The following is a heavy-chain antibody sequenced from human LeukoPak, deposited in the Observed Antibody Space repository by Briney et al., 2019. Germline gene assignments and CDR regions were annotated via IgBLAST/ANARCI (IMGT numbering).Heavy chain of an antibody. CDR1: GYTFTGYY. J-gene: IGHJ4*02. D-gene: IGHD3-22*01. CDR2: INPNSGGT. V-gene: IGHV1-2*02. Sequence: ASVKVSCKASGYTFTGYYMHWVRQAPGQGLEWMGWINPNSGGTNYAQKFQGRVTMTRDTSISTAYMEVSRLRSDDTGVYYCSRVEHYYDSSGYYSSGGQGPLVPAPS. CDR3: SRVEHYYDSSGYYSS.